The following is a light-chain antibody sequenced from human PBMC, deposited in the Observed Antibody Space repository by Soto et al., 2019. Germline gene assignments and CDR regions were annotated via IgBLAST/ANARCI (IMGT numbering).Light chain of an antibody. CDR3: SSYTSSSTLVV. Sequence: QSALTQPASVSASPGQSITISCTGTSSDVGDYNYVSWYQQHPGKAPKLMIYDVSNRPSGVSNRFSGSKSGNTASLTISGRLAEDEADYYCSSYTSSSTLVVFGGGTKLTVL. CDR1: SSDVGDYNY. J-gene: IGLJ2*01. CDR2: DVS. V-gene: IGLV2-14*01.